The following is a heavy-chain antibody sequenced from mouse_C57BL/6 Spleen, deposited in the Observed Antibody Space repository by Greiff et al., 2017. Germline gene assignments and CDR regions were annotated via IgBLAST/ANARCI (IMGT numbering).Heavy chain of an antibody. Sequence: VQLQQSGPELVKPGASVKISCKASGYSFTGYYMNWVKQSPEKSLEWIGEINPSTGGTTYNQKFKAKATLTVDKSSSTAYMQLKSLTSEDSAVYYCARGYYGNWYFDVWGTGTTVTVSS. V-gene: IGHV1-42*01. CDR1: GYSFTGYY. J-gene: IGHJ1*03. CDR3: ARGYYGNWYFDV. D-gene: IGHD1-1*01. CDR2: INPSTGGT.